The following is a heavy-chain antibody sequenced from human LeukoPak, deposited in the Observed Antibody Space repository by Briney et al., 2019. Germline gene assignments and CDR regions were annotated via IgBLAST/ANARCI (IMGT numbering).Heavy chain of an antibody. CDR3: ARGPQGVVPAAVRYYYYMDV. CDR1: GGTFSSYA. J-gene: IGHJ6*03. V-gene: IGHV1-69*05. D-gene: IGHD2-2*01. Sequence: ASVKVSCKASGGTFSSYAISWVRQAPGQGLEWMGSIIPIFGTANYAQKFQGRVTVTTDESTSTAYMELSSLRSEDTAVYYCARGPQGVVPAAVRYYYYMDVWGKGTTVTVSS. CDR2: IIPIFGTA.